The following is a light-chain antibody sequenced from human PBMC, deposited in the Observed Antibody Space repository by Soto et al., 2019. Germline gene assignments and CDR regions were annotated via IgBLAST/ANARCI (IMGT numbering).Light chain of an antibody. Sequence: IVLTQSPATMSLSPGERATLSCGASESVSYSYVAWYQLKGGLAPRLLIHDASTRASGIPDRFSGSKSGTDFTLTIRRMEPEDVGMYYCQQYGSSPITFGQGTRLEI. V-gene: IGKV3D-20*01. CDR3: QQYGSSPIT. CDR1: ESVSYSY. J-gene: IGKJ5*01. CDR2: DAS.